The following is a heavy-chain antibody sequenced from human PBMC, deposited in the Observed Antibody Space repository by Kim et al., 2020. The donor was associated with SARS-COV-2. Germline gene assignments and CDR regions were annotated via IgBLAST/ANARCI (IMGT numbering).Heavy chain of an antibody. V-gene: IGHV3-30*18. CDR3: AKDGPSSWGSYGMDV. Sequence: GGALRLSCAASGFTFSSYGMHWVRQAPGKGLEWVAVISYDGSNKYYADSVKGRFTISRDNSKNTLYLQMNSLRAEDTAVYYCAKDGPSSWGSYGMDVWG. D-gene: IGHD6-13*01. CDR2: ISYDGSNK. CDR1: GFTFSSYG. J-gene: IGHJ6*02.